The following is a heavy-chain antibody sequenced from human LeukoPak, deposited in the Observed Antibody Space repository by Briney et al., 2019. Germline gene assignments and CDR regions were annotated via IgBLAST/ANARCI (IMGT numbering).Heavy chain of an antibody. V-gene: IGHV4-59*01. CDR1: GGSISSYY. CDR3: ARDRRLYSSSSYYYYYGMDV. J-gene: IGHJ6*02. Sequence: SETLSLTCTVSGGSISSYYWSWIRQPPGKGLEWIRYIYYSGSTNYNPSLKSRVTISVDTSKNQFSLKLSSVTAADTAVYYCARDRRLYSSSSYYYYYGMDVWGQGTTVTVSS. CDR2: IYYSGST. D-gene: IGHD6-6*01.